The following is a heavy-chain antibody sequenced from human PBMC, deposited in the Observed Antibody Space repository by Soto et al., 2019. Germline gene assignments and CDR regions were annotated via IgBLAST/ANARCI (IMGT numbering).Heavy chain of an antibody. J-gene: IGHJ4*02. CDR3: AKDKKAWLATLDY. CDR1: GFTFSSYA. Sequence: VQLVESGGGVVQPGRSLRLSCAASGFTFSSYAMSWVRQAPGKGLEWVSAISGSGGSTYYADSVKGRFTISRDNSKNTLYLQMNSLRAEDTAVYYCAKDKKAWLATLDYWGQGTLVTVSS. V-gene: IGHV3-23*04. D-gene: IGHD6-19*01. CDR2: ISGSGGST.